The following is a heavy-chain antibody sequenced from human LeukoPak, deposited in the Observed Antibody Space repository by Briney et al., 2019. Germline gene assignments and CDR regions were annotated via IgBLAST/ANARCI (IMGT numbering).Heavy chain of an antibody. CDR3: ARRQAYCTNGVCYTQYGMDV. CDR2: IYPGDSDI. J-gene: IGHJ6*02. V-gene: IGHV5-51*01. CDR1: GYSFTSYW. D-gene: IGHD2-8*01. Sequence: GESLKISCKGSGYSFTSYWIGWVRQMPGKGLEWMGFIYPGDSDIRYSPSFQGQVIISVDKSISTAYLQWSSLRASDTAIYYCARRQAYCTNGVCYTQYGMDVWGQGTTVTVSS.